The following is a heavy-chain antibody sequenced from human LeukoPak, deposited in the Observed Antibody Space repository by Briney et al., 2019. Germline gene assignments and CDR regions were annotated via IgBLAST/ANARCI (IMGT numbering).Heavy chain of an antibody. CDR3: ASGLELDY. CDR2: IKQDGSER. V-gene: IGHV3-7*03. CDR1: GFTFSSYW. Sequence: PGGSLRLSCAASGFTFSSYWMRWVRQAPGKGLEWVANIKQDGSERNYVDSVKGRFTISRDNAKNSLYLQMNSLRAEDTAVYYCASGLELDYWGQGTLVTVSS. J-gene: IGHJ4*02.